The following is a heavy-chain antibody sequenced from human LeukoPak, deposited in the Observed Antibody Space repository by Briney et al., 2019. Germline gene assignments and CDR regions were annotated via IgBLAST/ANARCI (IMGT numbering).Heavy chain of an antibody. CDR1: GFTVSSNY. J-gene: IGHJ3*02. CDR3: ARESGQRAFDI. V-gene: IGHV3-53*01. D-gene: IGHD2-15*01. Sequence: PGGSLRLSCAASGFTVSSNYMIWVRQAPGKGLEWVSVVYSGGSTYYGGSVKGRFTISRDNSKNTLYLQMNSLRAEDTAVYYCARESGQRAFDIWGQGTMVTVSS. CDR2: VYSGGST.